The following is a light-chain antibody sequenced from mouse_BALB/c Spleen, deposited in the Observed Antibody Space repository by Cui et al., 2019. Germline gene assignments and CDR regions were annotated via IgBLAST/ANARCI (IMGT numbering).Light chain of an antibody. CDR3: LQSDIFT. Sequence: EPTVTQSPASLSMAIGDKVTIRCITSTDIDDDMNWYKQKPGEPPKLLISEGKTRRRGGPSRFSSSGYGTDFVFTIENMLSEDVADYYWLQSDIFTFGSGTKLEIK. V-gene: IGKV17-121*01. J-gene: IGKJ4*01. CDR2: EGK. CDR1: TDIDDD.